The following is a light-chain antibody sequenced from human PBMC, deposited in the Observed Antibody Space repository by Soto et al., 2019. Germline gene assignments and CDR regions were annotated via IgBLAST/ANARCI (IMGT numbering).Light chain of an antibody. CDR1: QGTRYD. CDR3: QQVESYPSN. V-gene: IGKV1-17*01. CDR2: AGS. Sequence: DIQMTQSPSSLSASVGDRVTITGGASQGTRYDLGWYKQKPGKAPKLRIYAGSSLQSGVPSRLSGRGFGTDFTLTITSLQPEDFATCYCQQVESYPSNLGGGPEV. J-gene: IGKJ4*01.